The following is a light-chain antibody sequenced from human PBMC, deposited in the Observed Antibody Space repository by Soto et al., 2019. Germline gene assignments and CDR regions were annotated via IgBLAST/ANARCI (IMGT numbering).Light chain of an antibody. CDR1: QSVSRW. Sequence: DSQMAESPSTLPATVGDRVSIACRASQSVSRWLAWYQKKPGKAPKTLIYEASSLERGVPSRFSANGSGTEGALTLCSLQPDDAKTYDGQQYEVYPWTFGQGTKV. V-gene: IGKV1-5*01. CDR3: QQYEVYPWT. CDR2: EAS. J-gene: IGKJ1*01.